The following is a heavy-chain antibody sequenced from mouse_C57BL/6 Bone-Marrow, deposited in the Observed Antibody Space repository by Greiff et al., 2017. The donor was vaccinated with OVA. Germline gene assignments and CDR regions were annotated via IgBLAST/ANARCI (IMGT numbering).Heavy chain of an antibody. D-gene: IGHD2-3*01. J-gene: IGHJ2*01. CDR2: ISYDGSN. CDR1: GYSITSGYY. CDR3: ARDDGDSDG. V-gene: IGHV3-6*01. Sequence: EVKLMESGPGLVKPSQSLSLTCSVTGYSITSGYYWNWIRQFPGNKLEWMGYISYDGSNNYNPSLKNRISITRDTSKNQLFLKLNSVTTEDTATYYCARDDGDSDGWGQGTTLSVAS.